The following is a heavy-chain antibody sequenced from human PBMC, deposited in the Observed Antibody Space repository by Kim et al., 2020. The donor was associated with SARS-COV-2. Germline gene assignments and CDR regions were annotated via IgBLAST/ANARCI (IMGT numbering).Heavy chain of an antibody. Sequence: GGSLRLSCAASGFTFSSYAMYWVRQPPGKGLQWVAVMSYNGVNKYYADSVKGRFTISRDNSKSTLYLQMNTLRGEDTAVYYCARVGSDYDFYYNYAMDVWGQGSTVTVPS. D-gene: IGHD4-17*01. CDR3: ARVGSDYDFYYNYAMDV. J-gene: IGHJ6*02. CDR1: GFTFSSYA. V-gene: IGHV3-30-3*01. CDR2: MSYNGVNK.